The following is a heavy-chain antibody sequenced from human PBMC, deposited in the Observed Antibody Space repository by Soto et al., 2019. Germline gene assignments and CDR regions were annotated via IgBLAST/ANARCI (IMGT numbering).Heavy chain of an antibody. J-gene: IGHJ5*02. CDR1: GFTFSSYS. V-gene: IGHV3-21*01. CDR2: ISSSSSYI. D-gene: IGHD3-10*01. CDR3: ARDSMVRGAFPKLYNWFDP. Sequence: EVQLVESGGGLVKPGGSLRLSCAASGFTFSSYSMNWVRQAPGKGLEWVSSISSSSSYIYYADSVKGRFTISRDNAKNSLYLQMNSLRAEDTAVYYCARDSMVRGAFPKLYNWFDPWGQGTLVTVSS.